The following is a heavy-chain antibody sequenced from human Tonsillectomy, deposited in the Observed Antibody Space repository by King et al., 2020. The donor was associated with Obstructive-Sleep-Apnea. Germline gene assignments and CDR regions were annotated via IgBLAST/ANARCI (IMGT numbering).Heavy chain of an antibody. CDR3: ARQNIVAPGAWFDP. D-gene: IGHD5-12*01. J-gene: IGHJ5*02. CDR2: TYYRSKWYN. V-gene: IGHV6-1*01. Sequence: VQLQQSGPSLVKPSQTLSLTCAISGDSVSSNSAAWNWIRQSPSRGLEWLGRTYYRSKWYNDYALSVKSRITINPDTSKNHLSLQLSSVTPEDTAVYYCARQNIVAPGAWFDPWGQGTLVTVSS. CDR1: GDSVSSNSAA.